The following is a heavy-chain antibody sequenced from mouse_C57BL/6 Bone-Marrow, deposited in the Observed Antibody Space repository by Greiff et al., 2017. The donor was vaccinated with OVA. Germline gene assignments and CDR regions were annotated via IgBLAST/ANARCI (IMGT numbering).Heavy chain of an antibody. CDR3: ARYATMVTPWCAY. J-gene: IGHJ3*01. D-gene: IGHD2-2*01. Sequence: VKLLESGAELARPGASVKLSCKASGYTFTSYGISWVKQRPGQGLEWIGEIYPRRGNTYYNEKFKGKATLTADKTSSTAYMELRSLTSEDSAVYFCARYATMVTPWCAYWGQGTLVTVSA. CDR1: GYTFTSYG. V-gene: IGHV1-81*01. CDR2: IYPRRGNT.